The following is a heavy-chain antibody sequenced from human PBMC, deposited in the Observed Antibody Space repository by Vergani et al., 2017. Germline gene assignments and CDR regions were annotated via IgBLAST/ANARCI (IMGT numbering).Heavy chain of an antibody. Sequence: QVQLVESGGGVAQPGRSLRLSCAASGFTFSSYGMHWVRQAPGKGLEWVAVIWYDGSNKYYADSVKGRFTISRDNSKNTLYLQMNSLRAEDTAVYYCARDHRTSPDYWGQGTLVTVSS. CDR3: ARDHRTSPDY. CDR2: IWYDGSNK. V-gene: IGHV3-33*01. J-gene: IGHJ4*02. CDR1: GFTFSSYG.